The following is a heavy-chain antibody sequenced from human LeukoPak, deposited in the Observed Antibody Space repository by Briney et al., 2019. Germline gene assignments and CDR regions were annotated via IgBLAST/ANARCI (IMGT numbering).Heavy chain of an antibody. CDR2: INHSGST. D-gene: IGHD2-2*01. CDR3: ARPYCSSTSCYHVGAFDI. Sequence: SETLSLTCAVYGGSFSGYYWSWTRQPPGKGLEWIGEINHSGSTNYNPSLKSRVTISVDTSKNQFSLKLSSVTAADTAVYYCARPYCSSTSCYHVGAFDIWGQGTMVTVSS. CDR1: GGSFSGYY. J-gene: IGHJ3*02. V-gene: IGHV4-34*01.